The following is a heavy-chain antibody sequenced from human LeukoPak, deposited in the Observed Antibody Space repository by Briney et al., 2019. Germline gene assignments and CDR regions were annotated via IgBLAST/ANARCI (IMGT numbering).Heavy chain of an antibody. Sequence: GSLRLSCAAYGFTFSSYSMNWVRQAPGKGLEWVSYISSSSSTIYYADSVKGRFTISRDNAKNSLYLQMNSLRAEDTAVYYCARDGKSSERLANRKYYYYYYMDVWGKGTTVTVSS. CDR3: ARDGKSSERLANRKYYYYYYMDV. D-gene: IGHD1-1*01. CDR1: GFTFSSYS. V-gene: IGHV3-48*01. J-gene: IGHJ6*03. CDR2: ISSSSSTI.